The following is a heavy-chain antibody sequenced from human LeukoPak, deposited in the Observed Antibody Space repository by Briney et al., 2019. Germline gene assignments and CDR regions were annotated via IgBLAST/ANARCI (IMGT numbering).Heavy chain of an antibody. V-gene: IGHV4-38-2*02. J-gene: IGHJ5*01. Sequence: SETLSLTCTVSGYSISSSYYWGWIRQPPGKGLEWIGSIYHSGSTYYNPSLKSRVTTSVDMSKNQFSLKLSSVTAADTAAYYCATDGMVRGPDAWFDSWGQGTLVTVSS. D-gene: IGHD3-10*01. CDR3: ATDGMVRGPDAWFDS. CDR2: IYHSGST. CDR1: GYSISSSYY.